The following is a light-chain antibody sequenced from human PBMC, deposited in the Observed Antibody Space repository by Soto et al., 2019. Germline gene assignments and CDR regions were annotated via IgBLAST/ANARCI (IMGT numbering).Light chain of an antibody. CDR3: QQYYTTLS. CDR1: QSVLYNSDNKNY. V-gene: IGKV4-1*01. CDR2: WAS. Sequence: DIVMTQSPDSLAVSLGERATINCKSSQSVLYNSDNKNYLAWYQQKAGQPPKLLIYWASTRDSGVPDRFSGSGFGADFTLTTSNLQAEDVAVYYCQQYYTTLSFGGGTKVEIK. J-gene: IGKJ4*01.